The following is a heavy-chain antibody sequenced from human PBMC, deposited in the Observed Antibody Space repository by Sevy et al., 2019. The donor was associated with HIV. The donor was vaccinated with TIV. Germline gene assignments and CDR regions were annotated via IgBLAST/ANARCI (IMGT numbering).Heavy chain of an antibody. J-gene: IGHJ5*02. CDR3: AKVDSSGWYSKGAGDWFDP. CDR2: ISGSGGST. CDR1: GFTFSSYA. Sequence: GGSLRLSCAASGFTFSSYAMSWVRQAPGKGLEWVSVISGSGGSTYYADSVKGRFTMSRDNSKNTLYLQMNSLRAEATAVYYCAKVDSSGWYSKGAGDWFDPWGQGTLVTVSS. D-gene: IGHD6-19*01. V-gene: IGHV3-23*01.